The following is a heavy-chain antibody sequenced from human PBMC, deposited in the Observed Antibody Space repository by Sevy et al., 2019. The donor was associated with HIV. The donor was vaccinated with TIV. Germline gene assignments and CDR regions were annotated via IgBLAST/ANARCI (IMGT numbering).Heavy chain of an antibody. CDR2: INHSGST. CDR1: GGSFSGYY. V-gene: IGHV4-34*01. CDR3: ARYRMAGNFDY. D-gene: IGHD6-19*01. J-gene: IGHJ4*01. Sequence: SETLSLTCAVYGGSFSGYYWNWIRQPPGKGLEWIGEINHSGSTNYNPSLKSRVTISEDTSKNQFSLKLSSVTAADTAVYYCARYRMAGNFDYWGQGTLVTVSS.